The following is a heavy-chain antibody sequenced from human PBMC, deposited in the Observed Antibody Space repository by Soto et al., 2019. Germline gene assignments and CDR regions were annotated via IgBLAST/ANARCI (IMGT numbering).Heavy chain of an antibody. Sequence: SETLSLTCVVSGGSLNEYFWSWIRQPPGKALEWIGEINHLGSLNYNPSLKSRVTMSVDTSKNQLSLTLHSVTAADTATYYCARGGISHWAYFYYMDVWDKGTTVTVSS. J-gene: IGHJ6*03. CDR1: GGSLNEYF. CDR2: INHLGSL. D-gene: IGHD3-3*02. V-gene: IGHV4-34*01. CDR3: ARGGISHWAYFYYMDV.